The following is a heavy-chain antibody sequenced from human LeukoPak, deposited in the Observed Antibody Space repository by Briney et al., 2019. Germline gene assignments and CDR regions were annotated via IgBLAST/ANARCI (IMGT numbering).Heavy chain of an antibody. D-gene: IGHD6-13*01. CDR1: GDSVSSNSAA. Sequence: SQTLSLTFAISGDSVSSNSAAWNWIRQSPSRGLEWLGRTYYRSKWYNDYAVSVKSRITINPDTSKNQFSLQLDFVTPEDTAVYYCARTTAASSDWFDPWGQGTLVTVSS. CDR2: TYYRSKWYN. V-gene: IGHV6-1*01. J-gene: IGHJ5*02. CDR3: ARTTAASSDWFDP.